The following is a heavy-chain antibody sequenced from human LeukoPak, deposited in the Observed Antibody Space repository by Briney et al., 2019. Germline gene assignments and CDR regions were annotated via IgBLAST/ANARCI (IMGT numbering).Heavy chain of an antibody. CDR1: GFTFSSYW. J-gene: IGHJ5*02. Sequence: GGSLRLSCAASGFTFSSYWMHWVRQAPGKGLVWVSRINSDGSSTSYADSVKGRFTISRDNAKNTLYLQMNRLRAEDTAVYYCARIGIYCSGGSCYDWFDPWGQGTLVTVSS. V-gene: IGHV3-74*01. CDR3: ARIGIYCSGGSCYDWFDP. D-gene: IGHD2-15*01. CDR2: INSDGSST.